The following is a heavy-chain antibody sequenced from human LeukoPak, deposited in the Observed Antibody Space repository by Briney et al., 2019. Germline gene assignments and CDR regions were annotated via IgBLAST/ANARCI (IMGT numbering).Heavy chain of an antibody. CDR3: ARGPSLSGSSWYGTKDIYADY. V-gene: IGHV1-18*01. J-gene: IGHJ4*02. CDR2: ISAYNGNT. D-gene: IGHD6-13*01. Sequence: ASVKVSCKASGYTFTSYAISWVRQAPGQGLEWMGWISAYNGNTDYAQKLQVRVTMTTDTPTSTAYMELSSLRSEDTAVYYCARGPSLSGSSWYGTKDIYADYWGQGTLVTVSS. CDR1: GYTFTSYA.